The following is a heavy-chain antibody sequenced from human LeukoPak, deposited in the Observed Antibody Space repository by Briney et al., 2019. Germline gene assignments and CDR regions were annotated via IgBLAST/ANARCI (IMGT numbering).Heavy chain of an antibody. D-gene: IGHD6-13*01. J-gene: IGHJ4*02. V-gene: IGHV1-18*01. CDR2: ISAYNGDT. CDR3: ARPAERQLRYYFDH. Sequence: GASVKVSCKATGYTFSNYGISWVRQAPGQGLEWMGWISAYNGDTNYAQELQGRVTMTTDTSTSTAYMELRSLRSDDTAVYYCARPAERQLRYYFDHWGQGTLVTVSS. CDR1: GYTFSNYG.